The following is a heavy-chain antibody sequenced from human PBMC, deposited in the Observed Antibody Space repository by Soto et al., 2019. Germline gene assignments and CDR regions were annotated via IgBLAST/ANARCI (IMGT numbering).Heavy chain of an antibody. Sequence: EVQLVESGGGLVQPGGSLRLSCAGSGFTFNSHEMTWVRQAPGKGLEWISSISSSGGSIYYADSVKGRFTVSRDNAKNSLYLQMNSLIAEDTAVYYCARSWGLYCSSSRCYSPWFDPWGRGTLVTVSS. CDR3: ARSWGLYCSSSRCYSPWFDP. CDR1: GFTFNSHE. J-gene: IGHJ5*02. CDR2: ISSSGGSI. V-gene: IGHV3-48*03. D-gene: IGHD2-2*02.